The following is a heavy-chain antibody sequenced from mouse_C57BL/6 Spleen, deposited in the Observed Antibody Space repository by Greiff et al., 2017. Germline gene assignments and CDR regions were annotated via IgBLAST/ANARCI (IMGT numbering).Heavy chain of an antibody. CDR1: GFTFSSYA. D-gene: IGHD1-1*01. J-gene: IGHJ4*01. CDR3: TRDNYYGSSDYYAMDY. Sequence: EVKLMESGEGLVKPGGSLKLSCAASGFTFSSYAMSWVRQTPEKRLEWVEYISSGGDYIYYADTVKGRFTISRDNARNTLYLQMSSLKSEDTAMYYCTRDNYYGSSDYYAMDYWGQGTSVTVSS. V-gene: IGHV5-9-1*02. CDR2: ISSGGDYI.